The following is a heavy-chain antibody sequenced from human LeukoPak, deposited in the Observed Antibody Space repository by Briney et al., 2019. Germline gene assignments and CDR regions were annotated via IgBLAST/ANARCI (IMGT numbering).Heavy chain of an antibody. D-gene: IGHD1-26*01. Sequence: GAPVKVSCKASGYTFTSNGISWVRQAPGQGLEWMGWISTYNGNTNYAQKLQGRVTMTTDTSTSTAYMELRSLRSDDTAVYYCAREFRSGSYSEFDYWGQGTLVTVSS. CDR1: GYTFTSNG. CDR2: ISTYNGNT. CDR3: AREFRSGSYSEFDY. J-gene: IGHJ4*02. V-gene: IGHV1-18*01.